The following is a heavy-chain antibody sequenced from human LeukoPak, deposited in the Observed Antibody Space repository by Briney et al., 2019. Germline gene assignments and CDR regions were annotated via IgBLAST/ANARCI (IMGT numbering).Heavy chain of an antibody. CDR3: AKDRVPYSSPPDY. CDR2: ISGSGGST. V-gene: IGHV3-23*01. CDR1: GFTTSSYA. J-gene: IGHJ4*02. D-gene: IGHD6-13*01. Sequence: GGSLRLSCAASGFTTSSYAMSLVRQAAGKGLEWVSAISGSGGSTYYADSVKGRFTISRDNSKNTLYLQMNSLRAEDTAVYYCAKDRVPYSSPPDYWGQGTLVTVSS.